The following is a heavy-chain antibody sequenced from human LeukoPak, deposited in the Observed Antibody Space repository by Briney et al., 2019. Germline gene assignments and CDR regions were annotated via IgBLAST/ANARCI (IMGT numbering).Heavy chain of an antibody. V-gene: IGHV3-11*01. CDR1: GFTFSDYY. J-gene: IGHJ4*02. CDR3: ARDRRGRSSYFDY. D-gene: IGHD3-10*01. CDR2: IFMSGSTI. Sequence: GGSLRLSCAVSGFTFSDYYMSWIRQAPGKGPGWISAIFMSGSTIDYADSVKGRFTISRDNANNSLYLQMNSLRAEDTAVYYCARDRRGRSSYFDYWGQGTLVTVSS.